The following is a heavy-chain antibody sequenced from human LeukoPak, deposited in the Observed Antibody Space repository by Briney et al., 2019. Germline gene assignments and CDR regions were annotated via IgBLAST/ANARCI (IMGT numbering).Heavy chain of an antibody. CDR3: ARGGDRSFDY. D-gene: IGHD3-10*01. CDR1: GVSISSNLW. V-gene: IGHV4-4*02. Sequence: SETLSLTCAVSGVSISSNLWWTWVRQPPGKGLEWIAEIHHSGSINYNPSLKSRVTISVDKGKNQFSLNLNSVTAADTAVYYCARGGDRSFDYWGQGTLVTVSS. CDR2: IHHSGSI. J-gene: IGHJ4*02.